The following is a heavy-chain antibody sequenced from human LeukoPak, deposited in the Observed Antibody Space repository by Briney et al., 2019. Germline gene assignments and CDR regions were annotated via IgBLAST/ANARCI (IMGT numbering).Heavy chain of an antibody. D-gene: IGHD2/OR15-2a*01. CDR2: IIPIFGTA. Sequence: GASVKVSCKASGGTFSSYAISWVRQAPGQGLEWMGGIIPIFGTANYAQKFQGRVTITADESTSTAYMELSSLRSEDTAVYYCATLSEYYYYYGMDVWGQGTTVTVSS. V-gene: IGHV1-69*13. J-gene: IGHJ6*02. CDR1: GGTFSSYA. CDR3: ATLSEYYYYYGMDV.